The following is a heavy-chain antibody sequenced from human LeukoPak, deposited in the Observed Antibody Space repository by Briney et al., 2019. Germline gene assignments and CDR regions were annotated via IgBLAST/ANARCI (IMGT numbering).Heavy chain of an antibody. Sequence: GGSLRLSCAASGFTFSSYAMSWVRQAPGKGLEWVAAISGSGGSTYYADSVKGRFTISRDNSKNTLYLQMNSLRAEDTAVYYCAKDMGGGKRLFDYWGQGTLVTVSS. CDR1: GFTFSSYA. D-gene: IGHD3-16*01. CDR3: AKDMGGGKRLFDY. CDR2: ISGSGGST. V-gene: IGHV3-23*01. J-gene: IGHJ4*02.